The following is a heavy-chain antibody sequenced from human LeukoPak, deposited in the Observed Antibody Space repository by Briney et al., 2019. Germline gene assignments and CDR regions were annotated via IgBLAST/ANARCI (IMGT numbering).Heavy chain of an antibody. D-gene: IGHD2-15*01. CDR3: ATEPGYCSGGSCYGGWFDP. Sequence: SETLSLTCAVYGGSFSGYYWSWIRQPPGKGLEWNGEINHSGSTNYNPSLKSRATISLDTSNNQFSLKLSFVTAADTAVYYCATEPGYCSGGSCYGGWFDPWGQGTLVTVSS. V-gene: IGHV4-34*01. J-gene: IGHJ5*02. CDR2: INHSGST. CDR1: GGSFSGYY.